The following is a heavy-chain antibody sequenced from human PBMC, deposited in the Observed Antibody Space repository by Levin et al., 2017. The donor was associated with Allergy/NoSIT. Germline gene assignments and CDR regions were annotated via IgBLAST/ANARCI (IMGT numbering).Heavy chain of an antibody. D-gene: IGHD5-12*01. Sequence: PSDTLSLTCTVSGGSISSYYWSWIRQPPGKGLEWIGYIYYSGSTNYNPSLKSRVTISVDTSKNQFSLKLSSVTAADTAVYYCARGLVGSGWLPLDYWGQGTLVTVSS. CDR3: ARGLVGSGWLPLDY. J-gene: IGHJ4*02. CDR1: GGSISSYY. V-gene: IGHV4-59*07. CDR2: IYYSGST.